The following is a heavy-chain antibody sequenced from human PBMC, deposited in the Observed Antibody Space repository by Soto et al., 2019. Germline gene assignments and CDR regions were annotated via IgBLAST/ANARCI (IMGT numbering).Heavy chain of an antibody. D-gene: IGHD6-13*01. J-gene: IGHJ5*02. CDR2: IYYSGST. CDR3: ARHSAAAGIGWFDP. Sequence: SETLSLTCTVSGGSISSSSYYWGWIRQPPGKGLEWIGSIYYSGSTYYNPSLKSRVTISVDTSKNQFSLKLSSVTAADTAVYYCARHSAAAGIGWFDPWGQGTLVTVSS. V-gene: IGHV4-39*01. CDR1: GGSISSSSYY.